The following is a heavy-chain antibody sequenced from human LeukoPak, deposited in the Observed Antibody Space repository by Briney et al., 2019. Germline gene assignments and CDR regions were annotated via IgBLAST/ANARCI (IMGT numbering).Heavy chain of an antibody. V-gene: IGHV1-46*01. CDR3: ARALYGSGSYYLYYYYYYYMDV. Sequence: ASVKVSCKASGYTFTSYYMHWVRQAPGQGLEWMGIINPSGGSTSYAQKFQGRVTMTRDMSTSTVYMELSSLRSEDTAVYYCARALYGSGSYYLYYYYYYYMDVWGKGTTVTISS. CDR1: GYTFTSYY. J-gene: IGHJ6*03. D-gene: IGHD3-10*01. CDR2: INPSGGST.